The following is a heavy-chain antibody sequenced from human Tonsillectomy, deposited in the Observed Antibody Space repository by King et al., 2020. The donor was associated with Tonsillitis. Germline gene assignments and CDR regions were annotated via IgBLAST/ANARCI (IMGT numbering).Heavy chain of an antibody. CDR1: GFTFSSYW. V-gene: IGHV3-7*03. J-gene: IGHJ4*02. D-gene: IGHD2-15*01. Sequence: VQLVESGGGLVQPGGSLRLSCAASGFTFSSYWVSWVRQAPGKGLEWVANRKQDGSKKRYVDSVEGRFTISTDNAENSLYLQMNSLRADDTAVYYCAREGQGGFDFWGQGTLVIVSS. CDR3: AREGQGGFDF. CDR2: RKQDGSKK.